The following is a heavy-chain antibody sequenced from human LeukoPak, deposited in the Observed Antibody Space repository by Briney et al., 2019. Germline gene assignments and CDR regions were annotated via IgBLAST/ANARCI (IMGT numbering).Heavy chain of an antibody. J-gene: IGHJ4*02. CDR1: GGSVTSGNYY. CDR3: AREPPGY. Sequence: SETLSLTCTVSGGSVTSGNYYWNWIRQPAGKGLEWIGRIYTNGGASYNPSHKSRVTISVDASKNQFSLKLSSVTAADTAVYYCAREPPGYWGQGILVTVSS. CDR2: IYTNGGA. V-gene: IGHV4-61*02.